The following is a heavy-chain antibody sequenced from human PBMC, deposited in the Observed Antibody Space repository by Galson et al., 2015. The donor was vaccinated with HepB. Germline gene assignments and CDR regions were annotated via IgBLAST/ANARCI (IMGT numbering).Heavy chain of an antibody. CDR1: GFTFSSYW. CDR3: ARDVAVTPFDY. CDR2: INSDGSST. D-gene: IGHD4-23*01. J-gene: IGHJ4*02. Sequence: SLRLSCAASGFTFSSYWMHWVRQAPGKGLVWVSRINSDGSSTSYADSVKGRFTISRDNARNTLYLQMNSLRAEDTAVYYCARDVAVTPFDYWGQGTLVTVSS. V-gene: IGHV3-74*01.